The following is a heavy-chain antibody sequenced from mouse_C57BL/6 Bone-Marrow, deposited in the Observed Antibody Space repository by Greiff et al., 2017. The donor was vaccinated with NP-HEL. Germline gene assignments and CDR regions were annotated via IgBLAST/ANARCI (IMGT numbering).Heavy chain of an antibody. D-gene: IGHD2-4*01. CDR1: GYAFSSSW. V-gene: IGHV1-82*01. J-gene: IGHJ2*01. Sequence: VKLMESGPELVKPGASVKISCKASGYAFSSSWMNWVKQRPGKGLEWIGRIYPGDGDTNYNGKFKGKATLTADKSSSTAYMQLSSLTSEDSAVYFCARSGDYDGDYFDYWGQGTTLTVSS. CDR3: ARSGDYDGDYFDY. CDR2: IYPGDGDT.